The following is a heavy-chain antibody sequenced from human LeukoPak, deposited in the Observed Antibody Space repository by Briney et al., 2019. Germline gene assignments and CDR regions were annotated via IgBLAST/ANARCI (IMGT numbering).Heavy chain of an antibody. CDR2: IWYDGSNK. D-gene: IGHD3-3*01. V-gene: IGHV3-33*08. CDR3: ARGRFPSVYGMDV. CDR1: GFTFSSYS. J-gene: IGHJ6*02. Sequence: PGGSLRLSCAASGFTFSSYSMNWVRQAPGKGLEWVAVIWYDGSNKYYADSVKGRFTISRDNSKNTLYLQMNSLRAEDTAVYYCARGRFPSVYGMDVWGQGTTVTVSS.